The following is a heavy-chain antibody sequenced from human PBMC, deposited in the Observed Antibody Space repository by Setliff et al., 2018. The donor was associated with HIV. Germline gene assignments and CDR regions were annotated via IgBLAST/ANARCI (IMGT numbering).Heavy chain of an antibody. CDR3: ARAPYYYDSSGYLDY. J-gene: IGHJ4*02. CDR1: GFTFSSYS. V-gene: IGHV3-21*01. Sequence: GGSLRLSCAASGFTFSSYSMNWVRQAPGKGLEWVSSISSSSSYIYYADSVKGRFTISRDNAKNSLYLQMNSLRAEDTAVYYCARAPYYYDSSGYLDYWGQGTLVTVSS. D-gene: IGHD3-22*01. CDR2: ISSSSSYI.